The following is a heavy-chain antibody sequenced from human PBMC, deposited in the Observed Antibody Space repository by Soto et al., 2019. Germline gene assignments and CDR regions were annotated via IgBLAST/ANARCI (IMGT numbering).Heavy chain of an antibody. D-gene: IGHD2-2*01. J-gene: IGHJ6*03. CDR2: INHSGST. V-gene: IGHV4-39*07. CDR3: ARVVTNLLELPAGQDYYYMDV. CDR1: GGSISSSSYY. Sequence: SETLSLTCTVSGGSISSSSYYWGWIRQPPGKGLEWIGEINHSGSTNYNPSLKSRVTISVDTSKNQFSLKLSSVTAADTAVYYCARVVTNLLELPAGQDYYYMDVWGKGTTVTVSS.